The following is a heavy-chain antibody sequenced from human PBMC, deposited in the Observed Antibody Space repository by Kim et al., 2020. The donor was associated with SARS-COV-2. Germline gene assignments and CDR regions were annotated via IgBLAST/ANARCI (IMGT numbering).Heavy chain of an antibody. J-gene: IGHJ4*02. CDR2: GT. D-gene: IGHD6-6*01. CDR3: AKGRSLSSSDY. V-gene: IGHV4-34*13. Sequence: GTNYTPSLEKRVTISVDTSKNEFSLKLNSVTAADTAVYYCAKGRSLSSSDYWGQGTLVTVSS.